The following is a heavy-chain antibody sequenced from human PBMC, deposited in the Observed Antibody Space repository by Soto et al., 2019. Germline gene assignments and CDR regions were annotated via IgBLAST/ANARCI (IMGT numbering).Heavy chain of an antibody. CDR1: GGAVSSGTYY. CDR3: VRLGDS. J-gene: IGHJ4*02. V-gene: IGHV4-61*01. D-gene: IGHD3-10*01. CDR2: IYLTGST. Sequence: PSETLSLTCTASGGAVSSGTYYWSWIRQPPGNGLEWIGHIYLTGSTNYNPSLKSRVTMSIHTSNNQLFLNLRSVTAGDTATHYCVRLGDSWGRLAMVTV.